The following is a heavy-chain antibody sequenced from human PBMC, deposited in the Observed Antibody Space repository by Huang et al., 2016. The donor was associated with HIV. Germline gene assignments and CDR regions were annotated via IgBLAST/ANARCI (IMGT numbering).Heavy chain of an antibody. CDR3: ARGQLGSYGDYEVLY. CDR2: IIPMFGTP. J-gene: IGHJ4*02. D-gene: IGHD4-17*01. Sequence: QVQLVQSGAEVKTPGSSVKVSCKASGGTFSKYAISWVRRAPGQGLEWMGGIIPMFGTPNYARKFQGRVTITADESTSTTYVEVSSLRSEDTALYYCARGQLGSYGDYEVLYWGQGTLVTVSS. V-gene: IGHV1-69*13. CDR1: GGTFSKYA.